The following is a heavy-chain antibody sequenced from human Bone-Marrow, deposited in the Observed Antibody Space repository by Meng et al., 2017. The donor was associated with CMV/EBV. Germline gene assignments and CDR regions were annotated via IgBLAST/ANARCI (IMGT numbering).Heavy chain of an antibody. CDR2: IYPGDSDT. J-gene: IGHJ4*02. D-gene: IGHD2-8*01. CDR3: ARDPRGPLYCTNGVCYVYYFDN. CDR1: GYSFTSYW. Sequence: GGSLRLSCKGSGYSFTSYWIGWVRQMPGKGLEWMGIIYPGDSDTRYSPSFQGQVTISADKSISTAYLQWSSLKASDTAVYYCARDPRGPLYCTNGVCYVYYFDNWGQGTLVTVSS. V-gene: IGHV5-51*01.